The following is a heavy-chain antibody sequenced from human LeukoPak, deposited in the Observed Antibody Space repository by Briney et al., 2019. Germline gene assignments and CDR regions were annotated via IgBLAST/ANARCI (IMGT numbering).Heavy chain of an antibody. V-gene: IGHV3-30*19. Sequence: GGSLRLSCPASGLTFSSYGMHWFGKAPGKGLEGVAVLSYDGSNKYYADSVKGRFTISRDNSQNTLYLQMNSLRAEDTAVYYCARDLNLGDCSSTSCYFPIDYWGQGTLVTVSS. CDR3: ARDLNLGDCSSTSCYFPIDY. J-gene: IGHJ4*02. CDR2: LSYDGSNK. D-gene: IGHD2-2*01. CDR1: GLTFSSYG.